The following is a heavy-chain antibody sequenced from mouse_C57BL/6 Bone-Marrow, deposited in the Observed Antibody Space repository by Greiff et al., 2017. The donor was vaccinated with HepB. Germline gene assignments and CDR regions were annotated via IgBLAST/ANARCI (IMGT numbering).Heavy chain of an antibody. V-gene: IGHV1-54*01. CDR2: INPGSGGT. J-gene: IGHJ2*01. CDR3: ARSGTTVVATNYFDY. CDR1: GYAFTNYL. D-gene: IGHD1-1*01. Sequence: VQLQQSGAELVRPGTSVKVSCKASGYAFTNYLIEWVKQRPGQGLEWIGVINPGSGGTNYNEKFKGKATLTADKSSSTAYMQLSSLPSEDSAVYFCARSGTTVVATNYFDYWGQGTTLTVSS.